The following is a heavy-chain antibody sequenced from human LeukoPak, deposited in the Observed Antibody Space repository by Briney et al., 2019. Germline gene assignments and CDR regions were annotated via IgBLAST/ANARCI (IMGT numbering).Heavy chain of an antibody. CDR3: AREVVVAATSTPNWLDP. Sequence: XLEWXGYIYCCGSTNYKHSLQSRVTISVDTSKNQFSLKLSSVTAADTAVYYCAREVVVAATSTPNWLDPWGQGTLVTVSS. J-gene: IGHJ5*02. CDR2: IYCCGST. D-gene: IGHD2-15*01. V-gene: IGHV4-59*01.